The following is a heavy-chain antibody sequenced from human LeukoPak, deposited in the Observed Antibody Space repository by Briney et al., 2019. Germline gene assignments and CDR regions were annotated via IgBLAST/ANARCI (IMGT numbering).Heavy chain of an antibody. CDR1: GGTFSSYA. CDR3: ARSEQLQYYFDY. CDR2: IIPIFGTA. V-gene: IGHV1-69*05. J-gene: IGHJ4*02. D-gene: IGHD6-6*01. Sequence: SVKVSCKASGGTFSSYAISWVRQAPGQGLEWMGRIIPIFGTANYAQKFQGRVAITTDESTSTAYMELSSLRSEDTAVYYCARSEQLQYYFDYWGQGTLVTVSS.